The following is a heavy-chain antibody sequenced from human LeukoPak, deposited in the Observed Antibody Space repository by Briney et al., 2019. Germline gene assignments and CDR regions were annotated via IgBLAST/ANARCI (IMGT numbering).Heavy chain of an antibody. CDR3: AREGRIVVVPAALDY. J-gene: IGHJ4*02. CDR2: INPSSGGT. CDR1: GYTFTGYY. V-gene: IGHV1-2*02. Sequence: ASVKVSCKASGYTFTGYYMHWVRQAPGQGLEWMGWINPSSGGTNYAQKFQGRVTMTRDTSISTAYMELSRLRSDDTAVYYCAREGRIVVVPAALDYWGQGTLVTVSS. D-gene: IGHD2-2*01.